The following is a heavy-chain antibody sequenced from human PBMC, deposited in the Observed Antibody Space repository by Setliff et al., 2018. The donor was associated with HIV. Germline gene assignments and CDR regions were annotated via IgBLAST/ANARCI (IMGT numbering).Heavy chain of an antibody. D-gene: IGHD5-18*01. CDR2: MYYSVST. CDR1: GGSISSSSYY. Sequence: SETLSLTCTVSGGSISSSSYYWGWVRQPPGKGLEWIGSMYYSVSTYYTPSLKSRITISLDTSKNQFSLRMRSVTAADTAVYYCARVFVDTAVLRVLEYYFDSWGRGTLVTVSS. CDR3: ARVFVDTAVLRVLEYYFDS. V-gene: IGHV4-39*07. J-gene: IGHJ4*02.